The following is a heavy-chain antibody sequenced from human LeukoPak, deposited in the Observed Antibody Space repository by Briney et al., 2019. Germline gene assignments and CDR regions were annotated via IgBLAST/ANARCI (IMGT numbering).Heavy chain of an antibody. CDR1: GFTLSDTW. Sequence: GGSLRLSCAASGFTLSDTWMHWVRQAPGKGLVWVSAIGTAGDPYYPGSVKGRFTISRENAKNSLYLQMNSLRAGDTAVYYCARGLAVAGNPSAFDIWGQGTMVTVSS. V-gene: IGHV3-13*05. CDR3: ARGLAVAGNPSAFDI. CDR2: IGTAGDP. J-gene: IGHJ3*02. D-gene: IGHD6-19*01.